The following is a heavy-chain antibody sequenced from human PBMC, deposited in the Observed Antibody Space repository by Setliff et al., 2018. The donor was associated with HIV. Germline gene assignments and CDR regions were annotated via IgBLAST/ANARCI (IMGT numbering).Heavy chain of an antibody. CDR2: ICSSGST. D-gene: IGHD5-12*01. J-gene: IGHJ4*02. CDR3: ARGGVYSGYDLDY. CDR1: GDSISGFY. V-gene: IGHV4-59*08. Sequence: PSETLSLTCTVSGDSISGFYWSWIRQPPGKGLECIGYICSSGSTNYNPSRKSRVTMSVDTSKNQFSLELRSVKAADTAVYYCARGGVYSGYDLDYWGQGTLVTVSS.